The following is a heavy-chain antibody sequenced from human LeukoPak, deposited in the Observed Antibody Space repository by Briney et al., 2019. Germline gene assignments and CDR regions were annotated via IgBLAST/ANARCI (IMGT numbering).Heavy chain of an antibody. V-gene: IGHV3-49*04. J-gene: IGHJ4*02. Sequence: PGGSLRLSCTASGFTFGDYAMSWVRQAPGKGLEWVGFIRSKAYGGTTEYAASVKGRFTISRDDSKSIAYLQMNSLKTEDTAVYYCTRAGSSGSYDPSDYWGQGTLVTVSS. CDR3: TRAGSSGSYDPSDY. D-gene: IGHD1-26*01. CDR2: IRSKAYGGTT. CDR1: GFTFGDYA.